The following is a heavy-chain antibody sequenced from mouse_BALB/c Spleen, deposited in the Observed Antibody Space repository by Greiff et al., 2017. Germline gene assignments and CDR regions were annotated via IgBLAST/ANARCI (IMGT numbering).Heavy chain of an antibody. Sequence: EVKVVESGGGLVQPGGSLRLSCATSGFTFTDYYMSWVRQPPGKALEWLGFIRNKANGYTTEYSASVKGRFTISRDNSQSILYLQMNTLRAEDSATYYCARDRDSMDYWGQGTSVTVSS. V-gene: IGHV7-3*02. D-gene: IGHD3-3*01. CDR2: IRNKANGYTT. CDR1: GFTFTDYY. J-gene: IGHJ4*01. CDR3: ARDRDSMDY.